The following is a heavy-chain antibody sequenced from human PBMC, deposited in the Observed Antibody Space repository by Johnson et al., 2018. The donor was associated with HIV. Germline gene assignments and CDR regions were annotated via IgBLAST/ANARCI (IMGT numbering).Heavy chain of an antibody. J-gene: IGHJ3*02. CDR3: ARDTAMVHDAFDI. CDR1: GFSFSTYA. V-gene: IGHV3-23*04. CDR2: ISGGST. D-gene: IGHD5-18*01. Sequence: VQVVESGGGWVQPGESLRLSCAASGFSFSTYAITWVRQAPGKGLQWVSTISGGSTYYADSVKGRFTISRDNSKNTLYLQMNSLIAEDTAVYYCARDTAMVHDAFDIWGQGTMVTVSS.